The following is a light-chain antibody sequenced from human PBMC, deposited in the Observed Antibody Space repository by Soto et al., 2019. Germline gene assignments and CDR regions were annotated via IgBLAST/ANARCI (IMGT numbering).Light chain of an antibody. CDR2: AAS. CDR1: QSTSSY. J-gene: IGKJ2*01. CDR3: QQSYSTPYT. Sequence: DIQMTQSPSSLSASVGDRVTITCRASQSTSSYLNWYQQKPGKAPKLLIYAASSLQSGVPSRFSGAGSGAYFTLAISGLQPEDCATYYCQQSYSTPYTFGQGTKLEIK. V-gene: IGKV1-39*01.